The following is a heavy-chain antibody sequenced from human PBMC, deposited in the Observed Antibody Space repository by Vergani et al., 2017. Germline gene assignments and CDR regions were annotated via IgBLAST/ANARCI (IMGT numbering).Heavy chain of an antibody. Sequence: EVQLLESGGGLVQPGGSLRLSCAASGFTFSSYAMSWVRQAPGKGLEWVSAISGSGGSTYYADSVKGRFTISRDNSKNTLYLQMNSLRAEDTAVYYCARFHTVTKWCNYWGQGSLVSVSS. CDR1: GFTFSSYA. CDR3: ARFHTVTKWCNY. V-gene: IGHV3-23*01. CDR2: ISGSGGST. D-gene: IGHD4-17*01. J-gene: IGHJ4*02.